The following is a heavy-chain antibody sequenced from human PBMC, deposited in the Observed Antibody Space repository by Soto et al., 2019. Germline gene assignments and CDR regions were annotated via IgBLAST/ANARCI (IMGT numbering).Heavy chain of an antibody. V-gene: IGHV1-69*13. Sequence: SVKVSCKASGGTFSSYAISWVRQAPGQGLEWMGGIIPIFGTANYAQKFQGRVTITADESTSTAYMELSSLRSEDTAVYYCARDTPGIAVAGVFGPWGQGTLVTVSS. CDR1: GGTFSSYA. D-gene: IGHD6-19*01. CDR2: IIPIFGTA. J-gene: IGHJ5*02. CDR3: ARDTPGIAVAGVFGP.